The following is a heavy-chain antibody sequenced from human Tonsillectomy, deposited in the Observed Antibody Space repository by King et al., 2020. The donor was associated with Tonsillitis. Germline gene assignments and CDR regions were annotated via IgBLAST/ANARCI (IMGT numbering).Heavy chain of an antibody. D-gene: IGHD1-20*01. J-gene: IGHJ4*02. CDR1: GFTFSRYG. CDR3: AKDLYITGTAFDS. V-gene: IGHV3-23*04. CDR2: ISGSGDRT. Sequence: VQLVESGGGLVQPGGSLRLSCAASGFTFSRYGMSWVRQAPGKGLEWVSGISGSGDRTYCADSVKGRLAISRDNSKNTVYLQMDTLRAEDTAIYYCAKDLYITGTAFDSWGQGTLVTVSS.